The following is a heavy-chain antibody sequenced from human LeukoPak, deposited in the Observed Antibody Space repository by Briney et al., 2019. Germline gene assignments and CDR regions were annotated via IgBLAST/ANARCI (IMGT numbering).Heavy chain of an antibody. CDR3: ARAGRGVNWYYYIDV. D-gene: IGHD1-1*01. V-gene: IGHV4-39*07. CDR2: IHHSGNT. Sequence: SETLSLTCSVSGDSISSSGYYWDWIRQPPGKGLEWIGSIHHSGNTNYNPSLKSRVTMSVDTSQNQFSLKIISVTAADTAVYFCARAGRGVNWYYYIDVWGTGTTVTVSS. J-gene: IGHJ6*03. CDR1: GDSISSSGYY.